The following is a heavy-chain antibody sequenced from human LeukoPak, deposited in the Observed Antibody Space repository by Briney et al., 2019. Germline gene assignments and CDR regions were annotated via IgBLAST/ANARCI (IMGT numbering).Heavy chain of an antibody. CDR3: AREAYGDYVSDY. J-gene: IGHJ4*02. V-gene: IGHV3-74*01. D-gene: IGHD4-17*01. Sequence: PGGSLRLSCAASGFTFSSYWMHWVRQAPGKGLVWISRINPDGSTTHYADSVKGRFTISRDSAKNTLYVRMNSLRAEDTAVYYCAREAYGDYVSDYWGQGTLVTVSS. CDR1: GFTFSSYW. CDR2: INPDGSTT.